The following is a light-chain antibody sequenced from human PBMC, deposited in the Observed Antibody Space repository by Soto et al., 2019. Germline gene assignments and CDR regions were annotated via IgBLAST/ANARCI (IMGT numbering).Light chain of an antibody. CDR2: KAS. Sequence: DIQMTQSPSTLSASVGDRVTITCRASHSISSWLTWYQQKLGKAPKLLNYKASSLKSGVPSRFSGSRSGTEFTISISSLQRDDFTTYYFQQYNSYPSTFGQRTKVVMK. CDR1: HSISSW. CDR3: QQYNSYPST. V-gene: IGKV1-5*03. J-gene: IGKJ1*01.